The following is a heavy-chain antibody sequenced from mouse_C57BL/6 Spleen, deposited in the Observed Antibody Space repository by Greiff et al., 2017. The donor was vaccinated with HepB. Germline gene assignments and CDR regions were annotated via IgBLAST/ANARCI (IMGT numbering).Heavy chain of an antibody. CDR1: GYAFSSSW. J-gene: IGHJ1*03. CDR3: ARWDGSSGYFDV. V-gene: IGHV1-82*01. Sequence: QVQLKESGPELVKPGASVKISCKASGYAFSSSWMNWVKQRPGKGLEWIGRIYPGDGDTNYNGKFKGKATLTADKSSSTAYMQLSSLTSEDSAVYFCARWDGSSGYFDVWGTGTTVTVSS. CDR2: IYPGDGDT. D-gene: IGHD1-1*01.